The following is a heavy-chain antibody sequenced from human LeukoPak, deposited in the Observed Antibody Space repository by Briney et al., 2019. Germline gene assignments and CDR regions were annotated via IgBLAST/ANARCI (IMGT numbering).Heavy chain of an antibody. D-gene: IGHD3-22*01. J-gene: IGHJ1*01. CDR3: ARRRYYDSTGYLD. Sequence: SETLSLTCTISSGSISSSSYYWGWLRQPPGKGLEWIADIYYSGSTYYNPSLKSRVSISIDTSNNHSSLRLSSVTAADTALYYCARRRYYDSTGYLDWGQGTLVTVSS. CDR2: IYYSGST. V-gene: IGHV4-39*02. CDR1: SGSISSSSYY.